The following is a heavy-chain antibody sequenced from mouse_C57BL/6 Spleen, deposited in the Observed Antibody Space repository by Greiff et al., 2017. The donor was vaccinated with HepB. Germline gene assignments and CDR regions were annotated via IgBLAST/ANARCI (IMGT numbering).Heavy chain of an antibody. V-gene: IGHV1-82*01. CDR1: GYAFSSSW. CDR2: IYPGDGDT. Sequence: VQVVESGPELVKPGASVKISCKASGYAFSSSWMNWVKQRPGKGLEWIGRIYPGDGDTNYNGKFKGTATLTADKTSSTAYMQLISLTSEDSAVYFCARYWDNFDYWGQGTTLTVSS. D-gene: IGHD4-1*01. CDR3: ARYWDNFDY. J-gene: IGHJ2*01.